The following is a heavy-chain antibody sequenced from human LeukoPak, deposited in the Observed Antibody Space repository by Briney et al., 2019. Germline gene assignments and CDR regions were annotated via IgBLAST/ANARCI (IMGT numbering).Heavy chain of an antibody. CDR3: ARDPRPSYDCSGYYYPGDY. CDR1: GYTFTSYY. J-gene: IGHJ4*02. D-gene: IGHD3-22*01. CDR2: INPSGGTT. V-gene: IGHV1-46*01. Sequence: ASVKVSCKASGYTFTSYYMHWVRQAPGQGLEWMAIINPSGGTTSCAQKFQGRVTMTRDTSTSTVYMELSSLRSEDTAVYYCARDPRPSYDCSGYYYPGDYWGQGTLVTVSS.